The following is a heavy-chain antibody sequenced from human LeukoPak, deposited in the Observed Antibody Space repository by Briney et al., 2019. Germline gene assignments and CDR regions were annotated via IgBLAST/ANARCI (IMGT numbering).Heavy chain of an antibody. J-gene: IGHJ4*02. CDR3: TRVGRGYSYGCLDY. CDR2: IRSKAYGGTT. CDR1: GFTFGDYA. V-gene: IGHV3-49*03. Sequence: RAGGSLRLSCTASGFTFGDYAMSWFRQAPGKGLEWVGFIRSKAYGGTTEYAASVKGRFTISRDDSKSIAYLQMNSLKTEDTAVYYCTRVGRGYSYGCLDYWGQGTLVTVSS. D-gene: IGHD5-18*01.